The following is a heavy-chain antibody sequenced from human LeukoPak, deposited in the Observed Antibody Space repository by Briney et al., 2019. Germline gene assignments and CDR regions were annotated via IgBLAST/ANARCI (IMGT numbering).Heavy chain of an antibody. CDR1: GYTFTNFY. CDR3: ASFDWLSYFDY. D-gene: IGHD3-9*01. J-gene: IGHJ4*02. V-gene: IGHV1-2*06. Sequence: ASVKVSCKASGYTFTNFYMHWVRQAPGQGLEWMGRINPNSGGTNYAQKFQGRVTMTRDTSISTAYMELSRLRSDDTAVYYCASFDWLSYFDYWGQGTLVTVSS. CDR2: INPNSGGT.